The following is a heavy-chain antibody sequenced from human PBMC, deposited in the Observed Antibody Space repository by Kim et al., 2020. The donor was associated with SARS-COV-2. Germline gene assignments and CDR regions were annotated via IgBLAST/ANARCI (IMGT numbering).Heavy chain of an antibody. Sequence: GGSLRLSCAASGFTFSSYGMHWVRQAPGKGLEWVAVISYDGSNKYYADSVKGRFTISRDNSKNTLYLQMNSLRAEDTAVYYCASHPNRSGGGYWGQGTLVTVSS. D-gene: IGHD3-16*01. V-gene: IGHV3-30*03. J-gene: IGHJ4*02. CDR3: ASHPNRSGGGY. CDR1: GFTFSSYG. CDR2: ISYDGSNK.